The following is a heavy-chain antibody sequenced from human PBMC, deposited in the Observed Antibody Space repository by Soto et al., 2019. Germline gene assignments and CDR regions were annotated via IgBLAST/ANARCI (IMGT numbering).Heavy chain of an antibody. J-gene: IGHJ3*02. CDR1: GCTVSRHS. Sequence: AAXGCTVSRHSRNGCRQAPGKGLEWVSSISSSSSYIYYADSVKGRFTISRDNAKNSLYLQMNSLRAEDTAVDDCARDPPSNHAGAVDSWGQGTMVPISS. CDR3: ARDPPSNHAGAVDS. V-gene: IGHV3-21*01. D-gene: IGHD2-8*01. CDR2: ISSSSSYI.